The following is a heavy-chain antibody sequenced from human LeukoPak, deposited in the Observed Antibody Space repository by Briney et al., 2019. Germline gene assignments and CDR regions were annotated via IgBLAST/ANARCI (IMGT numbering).Heavy chain of an antibody. CDR3: ARVALIAVPGNDY. Sequence: GGPLRLSCGASGLTFSSYSMNWVRQAPGKGLEWVSSISSSSSYIYYADSVKGRFTISRDNAKNSLYLQMNSLRAEDTAVYYCARVALIAVPGNDYWGQGTLVTVSS. CDR1: GLTFSSYS. CDR2: ISSSSSYI. J-gene: IGHJ4*02. D-gene: IGHD6-19*01. V-gene: IGHV3-21*01.